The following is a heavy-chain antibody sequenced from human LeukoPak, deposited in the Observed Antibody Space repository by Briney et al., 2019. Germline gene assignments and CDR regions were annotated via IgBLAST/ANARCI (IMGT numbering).Heavy chain of an antibody. D-gene: IGHD3-10*01. CDR3: AKLLRGVVVPYYDC. CDR1: GFTFNTSA. Sequence: GGSLRLSCAASGFTFNTSAMSWVRQAPGKGLEWVSAISGSGDRTYYADSVKGRFTVSRDTSKNTLFLQLNSLRAEDTAVYYCAKLLRGVVVPYYDCWGQGTLVTVSS. V-gene: IGHV3-23*01. CDR2: ISGSGDRT. J-gene: IGHJ4*02.